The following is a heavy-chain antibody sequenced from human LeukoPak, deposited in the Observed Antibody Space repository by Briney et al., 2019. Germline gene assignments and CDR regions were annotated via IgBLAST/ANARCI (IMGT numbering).Heavy chain of an antibody. CDR3: AGQEYSSSPDY. CDR2: IYSGGST. D-gene: IGHD6-6*01. Sequence: GGSLRLSCVASGFTVSSNYMSWVRQAPGKGLKWVSIIYSGGSTYYADSVKGRFTISRDNSKNTLYLQMNSLRPEDTAVYYCAGQEYSSSPDYWGQGTLVTVSS. CDR1: GFTVSSNY. J-gene: IGHJ4*02. V-gene: IGHV3-66*02.